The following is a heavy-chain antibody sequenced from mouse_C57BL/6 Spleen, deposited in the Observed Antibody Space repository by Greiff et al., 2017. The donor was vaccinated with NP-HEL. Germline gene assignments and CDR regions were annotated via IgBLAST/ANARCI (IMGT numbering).Heavy chain of an antibody. CDR2: IHPNSGST. CDR1: GYTFTSYW. CDR3: ARGYGSRNYAMDY. Sequence: VQLQQSGAELVKPGASVKLSCKASGYTFTSYWMHWVKQRPGQGLEWIGMIHPNSGSTNYNEKFKSKATLTVDKSSSTAYMQLSSLTSEDSAVYYCARGYGSRNYAMDYWGQGTSVTVSS. J-gene: IGHJ4*01. D-gene: IGHD1-1*01. V-gene: IGHV1-64*01.